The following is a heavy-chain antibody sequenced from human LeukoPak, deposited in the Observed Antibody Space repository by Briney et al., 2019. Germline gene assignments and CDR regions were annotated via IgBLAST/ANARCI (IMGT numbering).Heavy chain of an antibody. D-gene: IGHD3-22*01. CDR2: INPSGGST. J-gene: IGHJ3*02. Sequence: ASVKVSCKASGYTFTGYYMHWVRQAPGQGLEWMGIINPSGGSTSYAQKFQGRVTMTRDMSTSTVYMELSSLRSEDTAVYYCARIRADYYDSSAAFDIWGQGTMVTVSS. CDR3: ARIRADYYDSSAAFDI. V-gene: IGHV1-46*01. CDR1: GYTFTGYY.